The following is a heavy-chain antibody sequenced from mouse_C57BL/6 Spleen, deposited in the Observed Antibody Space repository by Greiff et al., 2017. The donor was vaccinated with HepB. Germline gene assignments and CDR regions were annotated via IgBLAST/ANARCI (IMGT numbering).Heavy chain of an antibody. CDR2: INPGSGGT. V-gene: IGHV1-54*01. D-gene: IGHD2-5*01. CDR1: GYAFTNYL. CDR3: EKEDYSIARTNYAIDY. Sequence: QVQLQQSGAELVRPGTSVKVSCKASGYAFTNYLIEWVKQRPGQGLEWIGVINPGSGGTNYNEKFKGKATLTADKSSSTAYMQLSSLTSEDSAVYFGEKEDYSIARTNYAIDYWGQGTSVTVSS. J-gene: IGHJ4*01.